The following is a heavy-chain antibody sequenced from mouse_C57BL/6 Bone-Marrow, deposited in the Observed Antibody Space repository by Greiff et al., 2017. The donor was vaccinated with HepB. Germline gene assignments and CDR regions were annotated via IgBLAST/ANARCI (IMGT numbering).Heavy chain of an antibody. D-gene: IGHD3-2*02. V-gene: IGHV1-55*01. J-gene: IGHJ3*01. CDR1: GYTFTSYW. CDR2: IYPGSGST. Sequence: QVQLKQPGAELVKPGASVKMSCKASGYTFTSYWITWVKQRPGQGLEWIGDIYPGSGSTNYNEKFKSKATRTVDTSSSTAYMQLSSLTSEDSAVYYCARGAAQAFPGFAYWGQGTLVTVSA. CDR3: ARGAAQAFPGFAY.